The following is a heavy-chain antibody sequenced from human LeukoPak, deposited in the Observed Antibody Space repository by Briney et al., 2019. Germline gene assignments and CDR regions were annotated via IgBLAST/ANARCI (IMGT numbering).Heavy chain of an antibody. CDR1: GGTFSSYA. CDR3: ARDRNGRGRVTYYYDSSGSPHAFDI. Sequence: ASVKVSCKASGGTFSSYAISWVRQAPGQGLEWMGGIIPIFGTANYAQKFQGRVTITTDESTSPAYMELSSLRSEDTAVYYCARDRNGRGRVTYYYDSSGSPHAFDIWGQGTMVTVSS. D-gene: IGHD3-22*01. CDR2: IIPIFGTA. J-gene: IGHJ3*02. V-gene: IGHV1-69*05.